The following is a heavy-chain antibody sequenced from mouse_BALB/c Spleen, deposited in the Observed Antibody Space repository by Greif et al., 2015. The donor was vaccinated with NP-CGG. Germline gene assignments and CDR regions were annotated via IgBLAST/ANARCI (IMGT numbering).Heavy chain of an antibody. D-gene: IGHD2-3*01. Sequence: EVKLMESGGGLVKPGGSLKLSCAASGFTFSSYAMSWVRQTPEKRLEWVASISSGGSTYYPDSVKGRFTISRDNARNILYLQMSRLRSEDTAMYYCARGHVDGFPYYFDYWGQGTTLTVSS. J-gene: IGHJ2*01. CDR2: ISSGGST. CDR3: ARGHVDGFPYYFDY. V-gene: IGHV5-6-5*01. CDR1: GFTFSSYA.